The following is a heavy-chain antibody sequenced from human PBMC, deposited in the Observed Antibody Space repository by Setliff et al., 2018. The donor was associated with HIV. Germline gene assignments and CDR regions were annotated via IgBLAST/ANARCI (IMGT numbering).Heavy chain of an antibody. CDR3: ATDDLLGGYWFDR. CDR1: GYSLSTYA. D-gene: IGHD3-16*01. CDR2: IDSNNGNR. V-gene: IGHV1-18*01. Sequence: ASVKVSCKASGYSLSTYAISWVRQAPGQELEWMGWIDSNNGNRNFAQKFRGRVTMTTDISTNTAYMEVRSLRSEDTAIFFCATDDLLGGYWFDRWGQGTPVTVSS. J-gene: IGHJ5*01.